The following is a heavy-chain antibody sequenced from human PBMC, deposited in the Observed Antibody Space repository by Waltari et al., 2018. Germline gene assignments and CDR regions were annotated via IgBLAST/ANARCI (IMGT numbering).Heavy chain of an antibody. Sequence: EVQLVESGGGLVQPGGSLRLSCAASGFTFTTHWMSCVRQAPGKGLEWVANIKQDGSEKYYVDSVKGRFTISRDNAKNSLYLQMNSLRAEDTAVYYCVRDIGWYYFDYWGQGTLVTVSS. D-gene: IGHD3-16*02. CDR2: IKQDGSEK. V-gene: IGHV3-7*01. CDR3: VRDIGWYYFDY. J-gene: IGHJ4*02. CDR1: GFTFTTHW.